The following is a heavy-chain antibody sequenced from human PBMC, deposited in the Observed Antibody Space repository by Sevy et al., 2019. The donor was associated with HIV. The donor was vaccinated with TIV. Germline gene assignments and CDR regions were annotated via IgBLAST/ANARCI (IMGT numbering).Heavy chain of an antibody. Sequence: GGSLRLSCAASGFNFNIYSMNWVRQAPGKGLEWVSSISGSSSYIFYADSVKGRFTISRDNAKNSLYLQMNSLGAEDTAVYYCARGRGDQRADCFDYWGQGTLVTVSS. CDR3: ARGRGDQRADCFDY. D-gene: IGHD2-21*02. J-gene: IGHJ4*02. CDR2: ISGSSSYI. CDR1: GFNFNIYS. V-gene: IGHV3-21*01.